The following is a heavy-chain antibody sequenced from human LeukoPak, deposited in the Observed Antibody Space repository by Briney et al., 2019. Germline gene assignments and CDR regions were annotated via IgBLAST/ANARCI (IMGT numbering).Heavy chain of an antibody. J-gene: IGHJ4*02. Sequence: SVKVSFKASGGTFSSYAISWVRQAPGKGLEWMGRIIPILGIANYAQKFQGRVTITADKSTSTAYMELSSLRSEDTAVYYCARDQLTVTVVTTVDWGQGTLVTVSS. CDR1: GGTFSSYA. D-gene: IGHD4-23*01. CDR3: ARDQLTVTVVTTVD. V-gene: IGHV1-69*04. CDR2: IIPILGIA.